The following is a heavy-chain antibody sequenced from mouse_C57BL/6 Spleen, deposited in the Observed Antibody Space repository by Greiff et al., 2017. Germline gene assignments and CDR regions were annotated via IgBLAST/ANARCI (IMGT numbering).Heavy chain of an antibody. D-gene: IGHD1-1*01. CDR1: GFTFTDYY. V-gene: IGHV7-3*01. Sequence: EVKVVDSGGGLVQPGGSLSLSCAASGFTFTDYYMSWVRQPPGKALEWLGFIRNKANGYTTEYSASVKGRFTISRDNSQSILYLQMNALRAEDSATYYCARYYGSSYWYFDVWGTGTTVTVSS. CDR3: ARYYGSSYWYFDV. CDR2: IRNKANGYTT. J-gene: IGHJ1*03.